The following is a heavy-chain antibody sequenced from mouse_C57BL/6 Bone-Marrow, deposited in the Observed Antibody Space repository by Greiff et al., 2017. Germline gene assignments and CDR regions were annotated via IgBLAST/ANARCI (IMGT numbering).Heavy chain of an antibody. V-gene: IGHV1-82*01. CDR3: ARLSSYYYGSRDYFDY. CDR2: IYPGDGDT. CDR1: GYAFSSSW. J-gene: IGHJ2*01. Sequence: QVQLKESGPELVKPGASVKISCKASGYAFSSSWMNWVKQRPGKGLEWIGRIYPGDGDTNYNGKFKGKATLTADKSSSPAYMQLSSLTSEDSAVYCCARLSSYYYGSRDYFDYWGQGTTLTVSS. D-gene: IGHD1-1*01.